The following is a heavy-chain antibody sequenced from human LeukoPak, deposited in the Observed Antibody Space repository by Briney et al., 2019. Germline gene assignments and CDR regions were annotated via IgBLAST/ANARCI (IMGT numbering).Heavy chain of an antibody. Sequence: PGGSLRLSCAASGFTFSSYWMSWVRQAPGKGLEWVSAISGSGGSTYYADSVKGRFTISRDNSKNTLYLQMNSLRAEDTAVYYCAKSRTRYYYDSSGYPGYWGQGTLVTVSS. V-gene: IGHV3-23*01. J-gene: IGHJ4*02. CDR1: GFTFSSYW. CDR3: AKSRTRYYYDSSGYPGY. D-gene: IGHD3-22*01. CDR2: ISGSGGST.